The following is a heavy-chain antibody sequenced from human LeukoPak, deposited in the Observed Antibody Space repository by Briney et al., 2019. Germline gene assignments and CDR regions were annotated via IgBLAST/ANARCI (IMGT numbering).Heavy chain of an antibody. CDR1: GFTFSSYA. CDR2: ISGSGGST. V-gene: IGHV3-23*01. J-gene: IGHJ3*02. CDR3: AKVRMSMTVVVFGDAFDI. D-gene: IGHD3-22*01. Sequence: GGSLRLSCAASGFTFSSYAMSWVRQAPGKGLEWVSAISGSGGSTYYADSVKGRFTISRDNSKNTLYLQMNSLRAEDTAVYYCAKVRMSMTVVVFGDAFDIWGQGTMVTVSS.